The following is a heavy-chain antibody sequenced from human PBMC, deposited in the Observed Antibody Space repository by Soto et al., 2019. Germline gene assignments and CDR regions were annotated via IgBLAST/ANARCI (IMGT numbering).Heavy chain of an antibody. J-gene: IGHJ6*02. V-gene: IGHV5-10-1*01. CDR1: GCSFTSYW. CDR3: ARHGVWGSYCSSTSCSNYYYYGMDV. D-gene: IGHD2-2*01. CDR2: IDPSDSYT. Sequence: GESLKISCNGSGCSFTSYWISWVRQMPGKGLEWMGRIDPSDSYTNYSPSFQGHVTISADKSISTAYLQWSSLKASDTAMYYCARHGVWGSYCSSTSCSNYYYYGMDVWGQGTTVTVSS.